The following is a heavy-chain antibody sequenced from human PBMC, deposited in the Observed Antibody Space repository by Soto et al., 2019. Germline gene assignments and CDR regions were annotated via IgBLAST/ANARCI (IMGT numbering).Heavy chain of an antibody. CDR3: ARPTVTTGTGYYYYGMDV. CDR2: IWYDGSNK. CDR1: GFTFSSYG. J-gene: IGHJ6*02. D-gene: IGHD4-4*01. V-gene: IGHV3-33*01. Sequence: GGSLRLSCAASGFTFSSYGMHWVRQAPGKGLEWVAVIWYDGSNKYYADSVKGRFTISRDNSKNTLYLQMNSLRAEDTAVYYCARPTVTTGTGYYYYGMDVWGQGTTVTVSS.